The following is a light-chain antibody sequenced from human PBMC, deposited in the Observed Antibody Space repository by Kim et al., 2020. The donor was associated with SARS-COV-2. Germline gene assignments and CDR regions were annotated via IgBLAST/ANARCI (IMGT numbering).Light chain of an antibody. V-gene: IGLV2-8*01. J-gene: IGLJ3*02. CDR1: SSDVGGYNY. CDR3: ISYAGSNSLV. CDR2: EVS. Sequence: QSALTQPPSASGSPGQSVTISCTGTSSDVGGYNYVSWYQQHPGKAPKLMLYEVSKRPSGVPDRFSGSKSGNTASLTVSGLQAEDEADYYCISYAGSNSLVFGGGTQLTVL.